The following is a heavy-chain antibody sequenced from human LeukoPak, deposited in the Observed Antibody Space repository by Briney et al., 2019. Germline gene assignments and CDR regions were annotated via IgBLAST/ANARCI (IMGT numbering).Heavy chain of an antibody. J-gene: IGHJ5*02. Sequence: ASVKVSCKASGGTFSSYAISWVRQAPGQGLEWMGWINPNSGGTNYAQKFQGRVTMTRDTSISTAYMELSRLRSDDTAVYYCARDRGIVVVPAANFWFDPWGQGTLVTVSS. V-gene: IGHV1-2*02. D-gene: IGHD2-2*01. CDR2: INPNSGGT. CDR3: ARDRGIVVVPAANFWFDP. CDR1: GGTFSSYA.